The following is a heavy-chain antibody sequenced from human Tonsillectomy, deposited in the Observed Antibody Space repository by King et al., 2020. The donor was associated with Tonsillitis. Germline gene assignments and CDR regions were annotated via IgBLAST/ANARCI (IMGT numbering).Heavy chain of an antibody. D-gene: IGHD3-10*01. CDR3: AKEIRWAGQLPGAMDV. CDR1: GFTFSSYG. Sequence: VQLVESGGGVVQPGRSMRLSCAASGFTFSSYGMHWVRQAPGKGLEWVAVISYDGSNKYYADSVKGRFTISRDNSKNTLYLQMTSLRAEDTAVYYCAKEIRWAGQLPGAMDVWGQGTTVTVSS. CDR2: ISYDGSNK. J-gene: IGHJ6*02. V-gene: IGHV3-30*18.